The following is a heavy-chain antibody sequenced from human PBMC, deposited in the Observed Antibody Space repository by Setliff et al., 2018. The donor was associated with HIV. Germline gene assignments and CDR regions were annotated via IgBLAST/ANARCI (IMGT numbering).Heavy chain of an antibody. Sequence: SETLSLTCTVSGGSISSYYWSWIRQPPGKGLEWIGYIYYSGSTNYNPSLKSRVTISVDTSKNQFSLKLSSVTAADTAIYFCAGDSGYPSNWFDPWGQGILVTVSS. CDR3: AGDSGYPSNWFDP. CDR2: IYYSGST. J-gene: IGHJ5*02. CDR1: GGSISSYY. D-gene: IGHD5-12*01. V-gene: IGHV4-4*08.